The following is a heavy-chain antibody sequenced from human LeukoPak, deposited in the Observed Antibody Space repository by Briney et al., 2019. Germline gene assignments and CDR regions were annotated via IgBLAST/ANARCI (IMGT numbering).Heavy chain of an antibody. V-gene: IGHV1-69*13. CDR1: GGTFSSYA. Sequence: ASVKVSCKASGGTFSSYAISWVRQAPGQGLEWMGGIIPIFGTANYAQKFQGRVTITADESTSTAYMELSSLRSEDTAVYYSAREANTAPSTFDYWGQGTLVTVSS. CDR2: IIPIFGTA. D-gene: IGHD5-18*01. J-gene: IGHJ4*02. CDR3: AREANTAPSTFDY.